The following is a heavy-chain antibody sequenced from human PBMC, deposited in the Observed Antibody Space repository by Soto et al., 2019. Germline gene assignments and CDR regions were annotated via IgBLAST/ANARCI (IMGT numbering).Heavy chain of an antibody. CDR3: ARDRRDGYNGFDY. CDR2: ISSSSSYI. D-gene: IGHD5-12*01. Sequence: GGSLRLSCAASGFTFSSYSMNWVRQAPGKGLEWVSSISSSSSYIYYADSVKGRFTISXDXXXXSXYXQXXXLRAXDTAVYYCARDRRDGYNGFDYWGQGTLVTVSS. J-gene: IGHJ4*02. V-gene: IGHV3-21*01. CDR1: GFTFSSYS.